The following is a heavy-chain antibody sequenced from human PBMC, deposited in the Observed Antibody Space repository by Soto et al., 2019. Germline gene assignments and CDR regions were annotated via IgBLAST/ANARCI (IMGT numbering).Heavy chain of an antibody. V-gene: IGHV4-31*03. Sequence: SETLSLTCTVSGGSISSGGYYWNWIRQHPGKGLEWIGYIYYSGSTYYNPSLKSRVTISVDTSKNQFSLKLSSVTAADTAVYYCARDASGVVPPFYYYGMDVWGQGTTVTVSS. D-gene: IGHD3-3*01. J-gene: IGHJ6*02. CDR3: ARDASGVVPPFYYYGMDV. CDR1: GGSISSGGYY. CDR2: IYYSGST.